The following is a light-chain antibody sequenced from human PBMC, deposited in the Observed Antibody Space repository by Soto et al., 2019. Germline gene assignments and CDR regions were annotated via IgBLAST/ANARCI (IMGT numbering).Light chain of an antibody. J-gene: IGLJ2*01. CDR3: SSYVGSNFHVL. V-gene: IGLV2-8*01. Sequence: QSVLTQPPSASGSPGQSVTISCTGTSSDVGRYNYVSWYQHHPGKAPKLMIYEVTKRPSGVPDRFSGSKSGNTASLTVSGLQAEDEADYYCSSYVGSNFHVLFGGGTKLTVL. CDR1: SSDVGRYNY. CDR2: EVT.